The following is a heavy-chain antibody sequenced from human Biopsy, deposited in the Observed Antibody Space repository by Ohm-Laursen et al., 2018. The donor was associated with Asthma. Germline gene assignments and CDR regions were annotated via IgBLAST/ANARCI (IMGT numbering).Heavy chain of an antibody. CDR1: RFTYE. V-gene: IGHV3-30*14. J-gene: IGHJ4*02. D-gene: IGHD3-22*01. CDR2: ISYDGSSI. CDR3: ARGDSSNWSHYYFDY. Sequence: SLRLSCSASRFTYEMHWVRQAPGKGLEWVAVISYDGSSIYYADSVKGRFTISRDYSKNTLYLQMHSLRAEDTAVYYCARGDSSNWSHYYFDYWGQGTLVTVSS.